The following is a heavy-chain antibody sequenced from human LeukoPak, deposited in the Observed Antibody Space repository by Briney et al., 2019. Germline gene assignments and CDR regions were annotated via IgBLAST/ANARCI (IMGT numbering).Heavy chain of an antibody. Sequence: GGSLRLSCAASGFTFDDYAMHWVRQAPGKGLEWVSGISWNSGSIDYADSVKGRFTISRDNAQNSLYLQMSSLRPEDTALYYCTKGAGGPTVTPIDYWGQGTLVTVSS. D-gene: IGHD4-17*01. CDR3: TKGAGGPTVTPIDY. J-gene: IGHJ4*02. V-gene: IGHV3-9*01. CDR1: GFTFDDYA. CDR2: ISWNSGSI.